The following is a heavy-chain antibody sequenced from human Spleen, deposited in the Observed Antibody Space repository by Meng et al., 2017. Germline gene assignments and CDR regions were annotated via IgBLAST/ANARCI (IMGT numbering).Heavy chain of an antibody. J-gene: IGHJ3*02. V-gene: IGHV3-23*01. CDR3: ARQSEEGWLQLEAFDI. Sequence: GGSLRLSCATSGFTFSSYAMSWVRQAPGKGLEWVSAISGSGGSTYCADSVKGRFTISRDNSKNTLYLQMNSLRAEDTAVYYCARQSEEGWLQLEAFDIWGHGTMVTVSS. D-gene: IGHD5-24*01. CDR2: ISGSGGST. CDR1: GFTFSSYA.